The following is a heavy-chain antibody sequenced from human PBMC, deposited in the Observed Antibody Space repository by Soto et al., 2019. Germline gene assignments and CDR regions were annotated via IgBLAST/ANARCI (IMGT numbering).Heavy chain of an antibody. V-gene: IGHV1-8*01. CDR3: ARGDPRDSYYDFWSGYYSGTDY. CDR2: MNPNSGNT. Sequence: ASVKVSCKASGYTFTSYDINWVRQATGQGLEWMGWMNPNSGNTGYAQKFQGRVTMTRDTSISTAYMELSSLRSEDTAVYYCARGDPRDSYYDFWSGYYSGTDYWGQGTLVTVSS. CDR1: GYTFTSYD. J-gene: IGHJ4*02. D-gene: IGHD3-3*01.